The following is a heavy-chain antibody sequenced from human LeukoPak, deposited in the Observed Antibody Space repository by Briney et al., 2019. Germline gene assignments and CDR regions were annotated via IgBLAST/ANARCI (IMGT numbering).Heavy chain of an antibody. J-gene: IGHJ4*02. D-gene: IGHD3-22*01. V-gene: IGHV3-30*02. CDR3: AKALRYYDSSGYLIDY. Sequence: PGGSLRLSCAASGSTFSSYGMHWVRQAPGKGLEWVAFIRYDGSNKYYADSVKGRFTISRDNSKDTLYLQMNSLRAEDTAVYYCAKALRYYDSSGYLIDYWGQGTLVTVSS. CDR2: IRYDGSNK. CDR1: GSTFSSYG.